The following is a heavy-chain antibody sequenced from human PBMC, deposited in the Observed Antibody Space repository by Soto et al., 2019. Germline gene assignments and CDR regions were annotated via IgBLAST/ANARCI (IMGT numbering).Heavy chain of an antibody. D-gene: IGHD4-17*01. V-gene: IGHV4-31*03. CDR1: GGSVNNANYF. CDR2: IYYSGST. Sequence: QVRLEESGPGLVKPSETLSLICSVSGGSVNNANYFWNWIRHHPENGLEWIGYIYYSGSTRYNPSLKTRATLSINTTKGKLSLRLNSVTVADTAVYFCGRDADYGGSRGGMDVWGRGITVTVSS. CDR3: GRDADYGGSRGGMDV. J-gene: IGHJ6*02.